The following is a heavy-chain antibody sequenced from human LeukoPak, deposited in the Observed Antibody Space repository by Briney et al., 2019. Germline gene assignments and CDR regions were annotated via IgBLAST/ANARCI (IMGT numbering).Heavy chain of an antibody. D-gene: IGHD3-10*01. J-gene: IGHJ5*02. CDR2: IYTSGST. CDR1: GGSISSYY. V-gene: IGHV4-4*09. Sequence: SETLSLTCTVSGGSISSYYWSWIRQPPGKGLEWIGYIYTSGSTNYNPSLKSRVTISVDTSKNQFSLKLSTVTAADTAVYYCASFYVDYGSWGQGTLVTVSS. CDR3: ASFYVDYGS.